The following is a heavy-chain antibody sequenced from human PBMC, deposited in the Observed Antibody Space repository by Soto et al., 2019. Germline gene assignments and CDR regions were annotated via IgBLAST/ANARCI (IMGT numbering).Heavy chain of an antibody. CDR3: ARRARR. CDR2: IHPSGQPI. V-gene: IGHV3-48*03. J-gene: IGHJ3*01. CDR1: GFTFSSSE. D-gene: IGHD1-26*01. Sequence: EVQLVESGGGLVQPGGSLRLSCAVSGFTFSSSEMYWVRQAPGKGLEWISYIHPSGQPIFYADSVKGRFTISRDNANNSQFLQMNSLRAEDTAVYYCARRARRWGQGTMVTVSS.